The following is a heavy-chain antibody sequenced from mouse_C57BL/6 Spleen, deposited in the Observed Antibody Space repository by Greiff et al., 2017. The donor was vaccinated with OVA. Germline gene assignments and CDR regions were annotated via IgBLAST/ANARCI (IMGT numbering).Heavy chain of an antibody. D-gene: IGHD2-2*01. V-gene: IGHV8-8*01. J-gene: IGHJ3*01. CDR2: IWWDDDK. Sequence: QVTLKESGPGILQPSQTLSLTCSFSGFSLSTFGMGVGWLRQPSGKGLVWLAHIWWDDDKYYNPALKSRLTISKDTSKNQVFLKIANVDTADTATYYCARMGMGYHSWVAYWGKGTLVTVSA. CDR1: GFSLSTFGMG. CDR3: ARMGMGYHSWVAY.